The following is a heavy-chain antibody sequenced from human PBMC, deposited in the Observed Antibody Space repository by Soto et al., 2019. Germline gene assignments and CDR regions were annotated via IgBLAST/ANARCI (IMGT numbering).Heavy chain of an antibody. CDR2: ISYDGSNK. D-gene: IGHD1-26*01. J-gene: IGHJ3*02. CDR1: GFTFSSYA. Sequence: GGSLRLSCAASGFTFSSYAMHWVRQAPGKGLEWVAVISYDGSNKYYADSVKGRFTISRDNSKNTLYLQMNSLRAEDTAVYYCARHEGMSGSYPPSAFDIWGQGTMVTVSS. V-gene: IGHV3-30-3*01. CDR3: ARHEGMSGSYPPSAFDI.